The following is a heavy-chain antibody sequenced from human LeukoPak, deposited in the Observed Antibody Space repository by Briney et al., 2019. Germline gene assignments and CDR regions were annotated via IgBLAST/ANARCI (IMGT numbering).Heavy chain of an antibody. Sequence: ASVKVSCKASGYTFTSYDINWVRQATGQGLEWMGWMNPNSGNTGYAQEFKGRVTITRNTSISTAYMELSHLRFEDTAVYFCARSSELRRIDYWGQGTQVTVSS. CDR1: GYTFTSYD. V-gene: IGHV1-8*01. CDR2: MNPNSGNT. CDR3: ARSSELRRIDY. J-gene: IGHJ4*02. D-gene: IGHD1-7*01.